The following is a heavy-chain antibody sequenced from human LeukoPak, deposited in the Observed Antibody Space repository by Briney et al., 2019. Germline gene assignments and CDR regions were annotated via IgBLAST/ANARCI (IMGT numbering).Heavy chain of an antibody. CDR3: ARHSDWSYDY. J-gene: IGHJ4*02. D-gene: IGHD1-7*01. Sequence: GGSLRLSCAVSGLTFSNNWMTWVRQAPGRGLEWLANINPDGGDKYYVDSMKGRFAISRDNAKNSLYLQIDGLRDDDTAVYYCARHSDWSYDYWGQGTLVIVSS. CDR2: INPDGGDK. V-gene: IGHV3-7*01. CDR1: GLTFSNNW.